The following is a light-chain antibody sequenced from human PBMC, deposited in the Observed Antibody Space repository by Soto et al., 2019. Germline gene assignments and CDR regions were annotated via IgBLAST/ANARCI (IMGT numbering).Light chain of an antibody. CDR1: SSNIGAGYD. V-gene: IGLV1-40*01. CDR2: GNS. J-gene: IGLJ1*01. CDR3: QSYDSSLSGYV. Sequence: QSVLTQPPSVSRAPGQRVTISCTVSSSNIGAGYDVHWYQQLPGTVPKLLIYGNSNRPSGVPDRFSGSKSGTSASLAITGLQAEDEADYYCQSYDSSLSGYVFGTGTKVTVL.